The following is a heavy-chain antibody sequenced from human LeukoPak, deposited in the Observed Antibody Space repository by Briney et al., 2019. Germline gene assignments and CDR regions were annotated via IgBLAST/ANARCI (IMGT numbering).Heavy chain of an antibody. J-gene: IGHJ4*02. CDR1: GYSISSGYY. V-gene: IGHV4-34*01. D-gene: IGHD5-24*01. Sequence: SETLPLTCAVSGYSISSGYYWSWIRQPPGKGLEWIGEINHSGSTNYNPSLKSRVTISVDTSKNQFSLKLSSVTAADTAVYYCARRDGYYGGFAYWGQGTLVTVSS. CDR2: INHSGST. CDR3: ARRDGYYGGFAY.